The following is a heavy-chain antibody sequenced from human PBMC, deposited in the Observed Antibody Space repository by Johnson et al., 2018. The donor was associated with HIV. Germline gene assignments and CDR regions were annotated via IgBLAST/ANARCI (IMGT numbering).Heavy chain of an antibody. CDR3: AREGELDAFDV. CDR2: ISTNVNDM. CDR1: GFTFSSYA. V-gene: IGHV3-48*04. D-gene: IGHD1-26*01. Sequence: VQLVESGGGLVQPGGSLRLSCAASGFTFSSYAMSWVRQAPGKGLEWVSYISTNVNDMYYADSVKGLFTISRDNAKNSLFLQMNSLRAEDTAVYYCAREGELDAFDVWGQGTMVTVSS. J-gene: IGHJ3*01.